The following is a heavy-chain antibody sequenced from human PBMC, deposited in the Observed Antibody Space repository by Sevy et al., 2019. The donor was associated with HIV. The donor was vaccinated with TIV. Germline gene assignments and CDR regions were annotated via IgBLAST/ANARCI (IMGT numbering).Heavy chain of an antibody. J-gene: IGHJ4*02. CDR3: ARDLPLTF. Sequence: SETLSLTCTVSGGSVSSGSYYWSWIRQPPGKGLEWIGYIYYSWSTNYNPSLKSRVTISVDTSKNQFSLKLSSVTAADTAVYYCARDLPLTFWGQGTLVTVSS. CDR2: IYYSWST. CDR1: GGSVSSGSYY. V-gene: IGHV4-61*01.